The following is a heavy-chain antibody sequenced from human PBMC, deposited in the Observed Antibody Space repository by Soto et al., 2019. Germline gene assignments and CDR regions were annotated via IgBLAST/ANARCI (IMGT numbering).Heavy chain of an antibody. CDR2: ISGNGGTT. V-gene: IGHV3-23*01. CDR3: AKGKANTVFGVDTLFDY. J-gene: IGHJ4*02. CDR1: GFTFSSHA. D-gene: IGHD3-3*01. Sequence: EVQLLESGGGLVWPGGSLRLSCAASGFTFSSHAMSWVRQAPGKGLEWVSLISGNGGTTNYADSVKGRFTISRDNSRKAVCLQLNSLRVDDTALYYCAKGKANTVFGVDTLFDYWGQGTLVTVSS.